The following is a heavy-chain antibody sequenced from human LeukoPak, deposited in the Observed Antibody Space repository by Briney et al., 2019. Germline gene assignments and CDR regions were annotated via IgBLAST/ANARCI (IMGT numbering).Heavy chain of an antibody. Sequence: GESLKISCLTTGYTFPTYWIAWVRQMPGKGLEWMGIIYPRDSDTRYSPSFQGQVTISVDTSINTAYLQWSSLKASDTATYYCARGDSFDIWGQGTMVTVSS. V-gene: IGHV5-51*01. CDR1: GYTFPTYW. CDR3: ARGDSFDI. J-gene: IGHJ3*02. CDR2: IYPRDSDT. D-gene: IGHD3-22*01.